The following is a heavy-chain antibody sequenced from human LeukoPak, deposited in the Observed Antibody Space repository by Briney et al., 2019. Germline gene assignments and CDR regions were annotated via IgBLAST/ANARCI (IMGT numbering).Heavy chain of an antibody. J-gene: IGHJ4*02. CDR1: GFTFSSYG. CDR2: IRYDGSNK. CDR3: AKDLTGFYSSGYVFGY. D-gene: IGHD3-22*01. V-gene: IGHV3-30*02. Sequence: GGSLRLSCAASGFTFSSYGMHWVRQAPGKGLEWVAFIRYDGSNKYYADSVKGRFTISRDNSKNTLYLQMNSPRAEDTAVYYCAKDLTGFYSSGYVFGYWGQGTLVTVSS.